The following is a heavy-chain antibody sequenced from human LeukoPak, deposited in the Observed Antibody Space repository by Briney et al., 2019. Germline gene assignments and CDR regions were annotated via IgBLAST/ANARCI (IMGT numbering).Heavy chain of an antibody. V-gene: IGHV4-34*01. CDR3: ARGGDRIWFDP. D-gene: IGHD2-15*01. CDR1: GGSFSGYY. Sequence: SETLSLTCAVYGGSFSGYYWSWIRQPPGKGLEWIGEIHYSGGTNYNPSLKSRVTMSVDTSKNQFSLKLSSATAADTAVYYCARGGDRIWFDPWGQGTLVTVSS. J-gene: IGHJ5*02. CDR2: IHYSGGT.